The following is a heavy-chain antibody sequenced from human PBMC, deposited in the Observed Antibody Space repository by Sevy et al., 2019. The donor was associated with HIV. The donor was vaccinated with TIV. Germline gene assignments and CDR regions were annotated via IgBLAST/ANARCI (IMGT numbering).Heavy chain of an antibody. D-gene: IGHD5-12*01. CDR2: ISYDGSNK. Sequence: GGSLRLSCAASGFTFINHAMHWVRQAPGKGLEWVTVISYDGSNKYYADSVKGRFTISRDTSKSTVYLQMDSLRAEDTAVYYCARDLNSGYANYSYYGMDVWGQGTTVTVSS. V-gene: IGHV3-30*04. CDR3: ARDLNSGYANYSYYGMDV. J-gene: IGHJ6*02. CDR1: GFTFINHA.